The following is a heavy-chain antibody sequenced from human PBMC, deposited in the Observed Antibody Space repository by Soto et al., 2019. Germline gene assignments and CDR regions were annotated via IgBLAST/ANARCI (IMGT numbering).Heavy chain of an antibody. D-gene: IGHD2-15*01. Sequence: QVQLVKSGAEVKKPGSSVKVSSKASGGTFSSYTISWVRQAPGQGLEWMGRIIPILGIANYAQKFQGRVTITEDKSTSTAYMELSSLRSEDTAVYYCARDLGDIVVVVAATDYYYGMDVWGQGTTVTVSS. CDR2: IIPILGIA. J-gene: IGHJ6*02. CDR3: ARDLGDIVVVVAATDYYYGMDV. V-gene: IGHV1-69*08. CDR1: GGTFSSYT.